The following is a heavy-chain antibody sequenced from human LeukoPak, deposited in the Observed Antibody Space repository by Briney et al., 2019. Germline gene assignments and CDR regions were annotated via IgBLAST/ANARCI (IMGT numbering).Heavy chain of an antibody. Sequence: GGSLRLSCAASGFTFSSYAMHWVRQAPGKGLEWVAVISYDGSNKYYADSVKGRFTISRDNSKNTLYLQMNSLSAEDTAVYYCARDKPYFDYWGQGTLVTVSS. CDR3: ARDKPYFDY. CDR2: ISYDGSNK. V-gene: IGHV3-30-3*01. J-gene: IGHJ4*02. CDR1: GFTFSSYA.